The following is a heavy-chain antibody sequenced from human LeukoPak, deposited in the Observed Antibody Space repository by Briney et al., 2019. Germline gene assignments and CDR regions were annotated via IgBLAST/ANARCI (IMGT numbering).Heavy chain of an antibody. CDR2: ISSSGSTI. CDR3: ARISAAAVQHFDY. V-gene: IGHV3-48*03. CDR1: VFTFSSYE. Sequence: PGGSLRLSCAASVFTFSSYEMNWVRQAPGKGLEWGSYISSSGSTIYYADSVKGRFTISRDNAKNSLYLQMYSVRAEDTAVYLFARISAAAVQHFDYWGQGTRVTVSS. J-gene: IGHJ4*02. D-gene: IGHD6-13*01.